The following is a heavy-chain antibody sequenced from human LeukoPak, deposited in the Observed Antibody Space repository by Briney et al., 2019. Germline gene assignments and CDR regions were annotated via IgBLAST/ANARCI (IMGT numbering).Heavy chain of an antibody. Sequence: ASVKVSCKASGYTLTGYYMHWVRQAPGQGLEWMGWINPNSGGTNYAQKFQGRVTMTRDTSISTAYMELSRLRSDDTAVYYCASAIPGNYDYYYYYYMDVWGKGTTVTVSS. CDR3: ASAIPGNYDYYYYYYMDV. J-gene: IGHJ6*03. CDR1: GYTLTGYY. V-gene: IGHV1-2*02. CDR2: INPNSGGT. D-gene: IGHD3-22*01.